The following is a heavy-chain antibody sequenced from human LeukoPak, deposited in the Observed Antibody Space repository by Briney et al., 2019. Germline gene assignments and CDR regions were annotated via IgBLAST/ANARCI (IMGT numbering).Heavy chain of an antibody. V-gene: IGHV1-18*01. J-gene: IGHJ4*02. CDR1: GYTLTSYG. CDR3: ARIFGDGYNYYFDY. CDR2: ISAYNGNT. D-gene: IGHD5-24*01. Sequence: GASVKVSCKASGYTLTSYGISWVRQATGQGLEWMGWISAYNGNTNYAQKLQGRVTMTTDTSTSTAYMELRSLRSDDTAVYYCARIFGDGYNYYFDYWGQGTLVTVSS.